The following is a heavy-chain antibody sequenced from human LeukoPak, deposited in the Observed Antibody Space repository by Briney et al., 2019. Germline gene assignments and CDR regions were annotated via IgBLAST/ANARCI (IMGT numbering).Heavy chain of an antibody. CDR2: VSSSGSTI. J-gene: IGHJ4*02. CDR1: GFTFSSYS. V-gene: IGHV3-48*04. CDR3: AKGANLRYFDWLHFDY. D-gene: IGHD3-9*01. Sequence: GGSLRLSCAASGFTFSSYSMNWVRQAPGKGLEWVSYVSSSGSTIYYAASVKGRFTISRDNAKNSLYLQMNSLRAEDTAVYFCAKGANLRYFDWLHFDYWGQGTLVTVSS.